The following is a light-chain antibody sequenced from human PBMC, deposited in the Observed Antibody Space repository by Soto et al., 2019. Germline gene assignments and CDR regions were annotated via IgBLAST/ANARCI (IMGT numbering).Light chain of an antibody. CDR3: ATWDDSLSGFFV. CDR2: SDN. Sequence: QSVLTQPPSVSGTPGQRVTISCSGSSSNIGNNFVYWYQHLPGAAPTLVVYSDNHRPSGVPVRFSGSKSGTPASLTISGLRSEDEATYYCATWDDSLSGFFVFGGGTQLTVL. V-gene: IGLV1-47*01. CDR1: SSNIGNNF. J-gene: IGLJ7*01.